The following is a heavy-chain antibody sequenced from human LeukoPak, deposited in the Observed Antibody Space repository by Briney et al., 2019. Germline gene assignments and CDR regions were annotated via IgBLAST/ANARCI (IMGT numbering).Heavy chain of an antibody. CDR1: GFTFRSYA. Sequence: GGSLRLSCAASGFTFRSYAMSWVRQAAGKGLEWVSGIAANGGRAEYADSVKGRFTISRDNSKNTLFLQMNSLRAEDTAVYYCARDDYGGKLPYYYYYGMDVWGQGTTVTVSS. CDR2: IAANGGRA. CDR3: ARDDYGGKLPYYYYYGMDV. J-gene: IGHJ6*02. V-gene: IGHV3-23*01. D-gene: IGHD4-23*01.